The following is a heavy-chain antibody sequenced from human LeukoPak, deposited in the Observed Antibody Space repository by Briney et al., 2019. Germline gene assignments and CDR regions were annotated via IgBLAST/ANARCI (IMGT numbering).Heavy chain of an antibody. CDR3: VRGNYFDY. J-gene: IGHJ4*02. CDR1: GFTFSNYW. V-gene: IGHV3-74*01. CDR2: INSYGSIT. Sequence: QPGGSLRLSCAASGFTFSNYWMHWVRQTPGKGLVRVSHINSYGSITDYADSVKGRFTISRDNAKNTLYLQMNSLRAEDTAVYYCVRGNYFDYWGQGTLVTVSS.